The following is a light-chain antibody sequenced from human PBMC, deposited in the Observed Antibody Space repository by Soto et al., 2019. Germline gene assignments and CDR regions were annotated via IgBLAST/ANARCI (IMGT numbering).Light chain of an antibody. J-gene: IGKJ1*01. CDR3: QQYNNWPPWT. Sequence: EIVMTQSPATLSLSPGERSTLSCRASQSVSINLAWYQQKPGQAPRLLIYGASTRATGIPARFSGSGSGTEFTLTISSLQSEDFAVYYCQQYNNWPPWTFGQGTKVDNK. V-gene: IGKV3-15*01. CDR2: GAS. CDR1: QSVSIN.